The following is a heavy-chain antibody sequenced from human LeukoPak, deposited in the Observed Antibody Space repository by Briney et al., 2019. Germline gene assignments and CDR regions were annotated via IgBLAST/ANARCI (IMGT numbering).Heavy chain of an antibody. D-gene: IGHD3-22*01. V-gene: IGHV1-18*01. Sequence: ASVKVSCKASGYTFTNYGISWVRQAPGQGLEWMGWISAYTGNTNYAQNFQGRVTMTTDTSTSTAFMKLRSLRSDDTAVYYCARSGVGYFYDNTGYYPLDYWGQGTLVTVSS. CDR2: ISAYTGNT. J-gene: IGHJ4*02. CDR3: ARSGVGYFYDNTGYYPLDY. CDR1: GYTFTNYG.